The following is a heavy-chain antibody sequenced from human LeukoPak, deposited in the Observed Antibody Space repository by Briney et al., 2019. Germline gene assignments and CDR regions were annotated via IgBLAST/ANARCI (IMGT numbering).Heavy chain of an antibody. V-gene: IGHV3-53*01. J-gene: IGHJ4*02. CDR2: IYSGGST. Sequence: PGGSLRLSCAASGFTVSSNYMSWVRQAPGKGLEWVSVIYSGGSTYYADSVKGRFTISRDNSRNTLYLQMNSLGAEDTAVYYCARVESPESGYDWYFDYWGQGTLVTVSS. D-gene: IGHD5-12*01. CDR1: GFTVSSNY. CDR3: ARVESPESGYDWYFDY.